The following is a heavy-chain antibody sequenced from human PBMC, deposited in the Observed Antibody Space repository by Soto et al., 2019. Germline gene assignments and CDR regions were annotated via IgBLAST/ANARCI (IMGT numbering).Heavy chain of an antibody. D-gene: IGHD3-10*01. CDR1: GFKFSNYA. J-gene: IGHJ4*02. CDR3: AKDRRAGGNSAFYYDF. V-gene: IGHV3-23*01. CDR2: ISATGGGT. Sequence: PGGSLRLSCAASGFKFSNYAMSWVRQAPGKGLELVSLISATGGGTYYADSVKGRFTISRENSHNTLYLQVHSLTAEDTAVYYWAKDRRAGGNSAFYYDFWGQGAQVTVSS.